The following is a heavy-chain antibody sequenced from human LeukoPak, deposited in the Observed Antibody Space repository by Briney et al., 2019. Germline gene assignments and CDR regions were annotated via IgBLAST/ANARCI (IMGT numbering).Heavy chain of an antibody. CDR3: ARIRDGYCISTSCRGAFDI. CDR2: IKQDGSEK. Sequence: PGGSLRLSCAASGFAFGSYWMSRVRQAPGKGLEWVAHIKQDGSEKYYVDSVKGRSTISRDNAKNSLYLQMNSLRAEDTAVYYCARIRDGYCISTSCRGAFDIWGQGTVVTVSS. CDR1: GFAFGSYW. D-gene: IGHD2-2*03. J-gene: IGHJ3*02. V-gene: IGHV3-7*01.